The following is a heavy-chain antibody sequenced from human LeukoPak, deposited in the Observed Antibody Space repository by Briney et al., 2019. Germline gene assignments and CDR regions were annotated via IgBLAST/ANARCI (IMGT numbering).Heavy chain of an antibody. CDR1: GFTFSSCG. CDR3: ATDGSKVREVIAYYFDY. Sequence: GGSLRLSCAASGFTFSSCGMHWVRQAPGKGLEWVAVIWYGGSSTHYADSVKGRFTISRDNSKNTLYLQMSSLRAEDTAVYYCATDGSKVREVIAYYFDYWGQGALVTVSS. V-gene: IGHV3-33*08. D-gene: IGHD3-10*01. CDR2: IWYGGSST. J-gene: IGHJ4*02.